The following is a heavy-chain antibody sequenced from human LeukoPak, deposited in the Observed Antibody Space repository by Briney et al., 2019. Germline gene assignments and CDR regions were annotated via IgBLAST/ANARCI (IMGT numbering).Heavy chain of an antibody. V-gene: IGHV1-8*03. J-gene: IGHJ4*02. CDR2: MNPNSGST. CDR3: ARGRSTGYPYYFEY. D-gene: IGHD5-12*01. CDR1: GYTFTSYD. Sequence: ASVNVSCKASGYTFTSYDINWVRQATGQGLEWMGWMNPNSGSTGYPQKFQGRVTITRNTSISTAYMELSGLRSEDTAVYYCARGRSTGYPYYFEYWGQGTLVTVSS.